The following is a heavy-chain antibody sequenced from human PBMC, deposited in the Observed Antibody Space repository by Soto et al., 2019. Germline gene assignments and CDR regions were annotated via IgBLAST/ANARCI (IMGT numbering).Heavy chain of an antibody. CDR1: GFTFSSYA. CDR2: ISYDGSNK. J-gene: IGHJ6*03. D-gene: IGHD6-13*01. Sequence: GGSLRLSCAASGFTFSSYAMHWVRQAPGKGLEWVAVISYDGSNKYYADSVKGRFTISRDNSKNTLYLQMNSLRAEDTAVYYCARDGAYSSPYYYYMDVWGKGTTGTVSS. CDR3: ARDGAYSSPYYYYMDV. V-gene: IGHV3-30*04.